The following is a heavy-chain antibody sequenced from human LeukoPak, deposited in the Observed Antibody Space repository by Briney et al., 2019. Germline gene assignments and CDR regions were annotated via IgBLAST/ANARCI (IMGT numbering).Heavy chain of an antibody. CDR1: GFTVSDNY. D-gene: IGHD6-13*01. J-gene: IGHJ4*02. Sequence: GGSLRLSCVVSGFTVSDNYMIWVRQAPGKGLERVSVIYGDGRIFYSDSAKGRFTISRDNSKNTLSLQMHNLRAEDTAVYYCARDPPYSSSPGMGPEGHDYWGQGTLVTVSS. V-gene: IGHV3-53*01. CDR2: IYGDGRI. CDR3: ARDPPYSSSPGMGPEGHDY.